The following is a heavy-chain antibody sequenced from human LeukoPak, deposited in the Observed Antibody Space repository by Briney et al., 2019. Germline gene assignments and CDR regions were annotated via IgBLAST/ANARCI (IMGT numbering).Heavy chain of an antibody. V-gene: IGHV3-7*04. CDR1: GFIPSRYW. D-gene: IGHD5-12*01. CDR3: ARDSPGYGGYSY. Sequence: GALLILSCTGSGFIPSRYWMIWLHQAPGKGLEWVANRKEDGSAKYYVDSMKGRFTISRDNAKNSLYLQINSLRAEDTAVYYCARDSPGYGGYSYWGQGTLVTVSS. J-gene: IGHJ4*02. CDR2: RKEDGSAK.